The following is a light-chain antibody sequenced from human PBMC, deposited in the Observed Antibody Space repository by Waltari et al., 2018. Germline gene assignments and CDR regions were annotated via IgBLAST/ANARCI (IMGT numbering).Light chain of an antibody. V-gene: IGKV1-27*01. CDR1: QGINNY. J-gene: IGKJ1*01. CDR3: QKYDSAPWT. CDR2: AAS. Sequence: DIQMTQPPSSLSASVGDRLTITCRASQGINNYLAWYQQRPGKVPKLLIYAASTLQSGVPSRFSGSGYGTDFTLTISSLQPEDVATYYCQKYDSAPWTFGQGTKVEIK.